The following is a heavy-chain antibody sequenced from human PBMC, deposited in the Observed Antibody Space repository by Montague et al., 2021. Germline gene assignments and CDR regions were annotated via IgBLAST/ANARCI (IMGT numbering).Heavy chain of an antibody. CDR3: ARERDRYYYMDI. CDR2: VSHGGRT. Sequence: SETLSLTCTVSRSLINSDYYWSRIRQPPGKGLEWMGSVSHGGRTYYNPSLKSRVTISVDTSNNHFSLKLSSVTAADTAMYYCARERDRYYYMDIWGKGTTITVSS. J-gene: IGHJ6*03. CDR1: RSLINSDYY. V-gene: IGHV4-38-2*02.